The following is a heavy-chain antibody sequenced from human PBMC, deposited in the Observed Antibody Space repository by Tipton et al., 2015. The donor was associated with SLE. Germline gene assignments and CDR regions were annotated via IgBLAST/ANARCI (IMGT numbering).Heavy chain of an antibody. CDR3: ARGSNYYYGLDV. J-gene: IGHJ6*02. Sequence: LRLSCKASGFTFGDYYMSWIRRAPGKGLEWIGSIFYTGSTYYNPSLKSRVSFSIDTSKHQFSLKLNSVTAADTAVYYCARGSNYYYGLDVWGQGTTVTVSS. CDR1: GFTFGDYY. CDR2: IFYTGST. V-gene: IGHV4-38-2*02. D-gene: IGHD4-11*01.